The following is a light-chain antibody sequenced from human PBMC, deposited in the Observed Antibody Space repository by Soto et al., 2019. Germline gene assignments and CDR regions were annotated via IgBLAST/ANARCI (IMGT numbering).Light chain of an antibody. CDR1: SSDVGGYNY. Sequence: QSALTQPPSASGSPGQSVTISCTGTSSDVGGYNYVSWYQQHPGKAPKLVVYEVNKRPSGVPDRFSGSKSGNTASLTVSGLQADDEADYYCSSYAGTNDWVFGGGTKLTVL. CDR3: SSYAGTNDWV. CDR2: EVN. V-gene: IGLV2-8*01. J-gene: IGLJ3*02.